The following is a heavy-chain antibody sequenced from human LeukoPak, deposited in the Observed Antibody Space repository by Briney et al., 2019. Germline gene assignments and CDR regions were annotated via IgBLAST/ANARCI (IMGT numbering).Heavy chain of an antibody. CDR1: GYSISSGYY. V-gene: IGHV4-38-2*02. J-gene: IGHJ4*02. CDR3: ARDLLAAANYDY. D-gene: IGHD6-13*01. Sequence: SETLSLTCTVSGYSISSGYYWGWTRQPPGKGLEWIGSIYHSGSTYYNPSLKSRVTISVDTSKNQFSLKLSSVTTADTAVYYCARDLLAAANYDYWGQGTLVTVSS. CDR2: IYHSGST.